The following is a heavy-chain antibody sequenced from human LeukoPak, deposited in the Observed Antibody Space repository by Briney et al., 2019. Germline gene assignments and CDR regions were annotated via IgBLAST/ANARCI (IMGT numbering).Heavy chain of an antibody. CDR2: ISGSGDNT. CDR1: GSTFSSYD. Sequence: GGSLRLSCAASGSTFSSYDMSWVRQAPGKGLEWVSGISGSGDNTYYADSVKGRFTISRDNSKNTLYLQMNSLRAEDTAIYYCAKDLGYGDFEYFQNWGQGTLVTVSS. CDR3: AKDLGYGDFEYFQN. J-gene: IGHJ1*01. D-gene: IGHD4-17*01. V-gene: IGHV3-23*01.